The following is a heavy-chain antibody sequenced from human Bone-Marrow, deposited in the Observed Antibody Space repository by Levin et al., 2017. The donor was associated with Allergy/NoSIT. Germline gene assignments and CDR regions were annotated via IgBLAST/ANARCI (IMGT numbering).Heavy chain of an antibody. D-gene: IGHD2-21*01. CDR2: VDPEDGET. V-gene: IGHV1-24*01. J-gene: IGHJ4*02. CDR3: VTTRGETYRANYFDS. CDR1: GYILSEIS. Sequence: ASVKVSCKVSGYILSEISIHWVRQAPGKGLEWMGGVDPEDGETIYAQKFQGRVTMTEDTFTDTAYMELSSLRSEDTAVYYCVTTRGETYRANYFDSWGQGTLVTVSS.